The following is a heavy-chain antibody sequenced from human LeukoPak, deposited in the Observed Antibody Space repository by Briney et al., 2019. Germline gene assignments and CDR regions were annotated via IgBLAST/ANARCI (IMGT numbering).Heavy chain of an antibody. CDR2: ISYDGSNK. J-gene: IGHJ4*02. CDR1: GFTFSSYG. Sequence: GGSLRLSCAASGFTFSSYGMISYDGSNKYYADSVKGRFTISRGNSKNTLYLQMNSLRAEDSAVYYCAKASTSCPDYWGQGTLVTVSS. V-gene: IGHV3-30*18. D-gene: IGHD2-2*01. CDR3: AKASTSCPDY.